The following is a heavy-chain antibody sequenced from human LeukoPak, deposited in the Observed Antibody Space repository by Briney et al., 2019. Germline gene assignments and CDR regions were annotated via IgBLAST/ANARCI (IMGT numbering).Heavy chain of an antibody. Sequence: ASVKVSCKASGGAFTSYTVSWVRQAPGQGLEWMGWISAYNGNTNYAQKLQGRVTMTTDTSTSTAYMELRSLRSDDTAVYYCAREDRHFNWFDPWGQGTLVTVSS. CDR2: ISAYNGNT. V-gene: IGHV1-18*01. CDR1: GGAFTSYT. CDR3: AREDRHFNWFDP. J-gene: IGHJ5*02. D-gene: IGHD2/OR15-2a*01.